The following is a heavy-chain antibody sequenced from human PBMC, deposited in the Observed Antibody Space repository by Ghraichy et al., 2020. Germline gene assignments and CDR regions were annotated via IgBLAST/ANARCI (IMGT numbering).Heavy chain of an antibody. J-gene: IGHJ4*02. CDR2: INHSGST. Sequence: SETLSLTCAVYGGSFSGYYWSWIRQPPGKGLEWIGEINHSGSTNYNPSLKSRVTISVDTSKNQFSLKLSSVTAADTAVYYCARGLYRGFDYWGQGTLVTVSS. D-gene: IGHD2-2*02. V-gene: IGHV4-34*01. CDR1: GGSFSGYY. CDR3: ARGLYRGFDY.